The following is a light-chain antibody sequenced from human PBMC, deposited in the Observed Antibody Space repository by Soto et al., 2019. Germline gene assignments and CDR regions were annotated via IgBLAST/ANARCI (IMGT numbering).Light chain of an antibody. J-gene: IGKJ4*01. CDR3: QQYNNWPALT. CDR1: ESVSSK. V-gene: IGKV3-15*01. CDR2: GAS. Sequence: DIVMTQSPATLSVSPGERDTLSCRASESVSSKLAWYQQKPGQAPSLLIYGASTRATDIPARFSGSVSVTEFALTISSLQSEVFAVSYGQQYNNWPALTFGGGTKVEIK.